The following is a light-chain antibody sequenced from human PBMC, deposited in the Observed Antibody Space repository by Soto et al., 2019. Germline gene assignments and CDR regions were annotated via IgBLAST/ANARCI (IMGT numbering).Light chain of an antibody. CDR3: QQLFMYPHT. Sequence: IQLTQSPSSLSASMGDRVTITCLASQGIINYVAWYQQKPGKAPKLLIYGASTLQGGVPSRFSGSGSGTDFTLTVSSLPPEDLATYYCQQLFMYPHTFGPGTKVDIK. CDR2: GAS. J-gene: IGKJ3*01. CDR1: QGIINY. V-gene: IGKV1-9*01.